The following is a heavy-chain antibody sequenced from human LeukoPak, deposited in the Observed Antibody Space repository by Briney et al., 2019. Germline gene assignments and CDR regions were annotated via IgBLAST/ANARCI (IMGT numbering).Heavy chain of an antibody. Sequence: SETLSLTCAVSGGSISYYYWSWIRQPPGKRLEWIGYIYYIGGTNYNPSLESRVTISVDTSNNHFSLKLSSVTAADTAVYYCARGLAQLVEDTFLLASNITMIVVTYFDYWGQGTLVTVSS. CDR1: GGSISYYY. CDR2: IYYIGGT. D-gene: IGHD3-22*01. J-gene: IGHJ4*02. CDR3: ARGLAQLVEDTFLLASNITMIVVTYFDY. V-gene: IGHV4-59*08.